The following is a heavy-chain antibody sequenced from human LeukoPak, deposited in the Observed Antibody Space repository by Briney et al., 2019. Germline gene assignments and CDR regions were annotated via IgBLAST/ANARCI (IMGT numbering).Heavy chain of an antibody. CDR3: ARHRLGIAAAGVDY. D-gene: IGHD6-13*01. V-gene: IGHV4-59*08. CDR1: GGSFSDYY. Sequence: SETLSLTCAVYGGSFSDYYWSWIRQPPGKGLEWIGYIYYSGSTNYNPSLKSRVTISVDTSKNQFSLKLSSVTAADTAVYYCARHRLGIAAAGVDYWGQGTLVTVSS. CDR2: IYYSGST. J-gene: IGHJ4*02.